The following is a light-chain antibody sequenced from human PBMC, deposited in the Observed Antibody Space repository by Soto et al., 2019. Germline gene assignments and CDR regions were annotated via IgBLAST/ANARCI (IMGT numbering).Light chain of an antibody. CDR1: QSVDNN. V-gene: IGKV3-15*01. Sequence: EIVMTQSPVTLSASPGESATLSCRAGQSVDNNVAWYQQKPGQAPRLLIVGSFARATGIPARFSGSGSGSEFALTISGLQSEDFAVYYCQQYNDRPPITFGQGTRLEIK. CDR2: GSF. CDR3: QQYNDRPPIT. J-gene: IGKJ5*01.